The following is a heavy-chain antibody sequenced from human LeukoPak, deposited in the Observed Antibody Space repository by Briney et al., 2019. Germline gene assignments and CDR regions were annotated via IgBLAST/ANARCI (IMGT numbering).Heavy chain of an antibody. CDR1: GYSISSGYY. CDR2: MYHSGSS. V-gene: IGHV4-38-2*01. Sequence: SETLSLTCAVSGYSISSGYYWGWIRQPPGKGLEWIGSMYHSGSSYYNPSLKSRITISLDTSKNQFSLKLSSVTTADTAVYYCARGRPNYDILTGYVGYWGQGTLVTVSS. CDR3: ARGRPNYDILTGYVGY. D-gene: IGHD3-9*01. J-gene: IGHJ4*02.